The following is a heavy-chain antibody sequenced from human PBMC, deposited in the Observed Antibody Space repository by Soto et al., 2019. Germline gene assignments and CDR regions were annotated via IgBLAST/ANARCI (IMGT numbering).Heavy chain of an antibody. D-gene: IGHD3-10*01. CDR2: FRSKAYGGTT. CDR1: GWSIIGYY. V-gene: IGHV3-49*03. J-gene: IGHJ6*02. Sequence: LCLTCAVYGWSIIGYYWSWFRQAPGKGLEWVGFFRSKAYGGTTEYAASVKGRFTISRDDSKSIAYLQMNSLKTEDTAVYYCTRASNYYGSGRYYYYYYGMDVWGQGTTVTVSS. CDR3: TRASNYYGSGRYYYYYYGMDV.